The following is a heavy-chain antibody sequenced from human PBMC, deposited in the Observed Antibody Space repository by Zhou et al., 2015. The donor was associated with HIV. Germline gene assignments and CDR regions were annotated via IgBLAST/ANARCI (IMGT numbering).Heavy chain of an antibody. J-gene: IGHJ6*03. V-gene: IGHV1-69*01. CDR1: GGTFSSYA. Sequence: QVQLVQSGAEVKKPGSSVKVSCKASGGTFSSYAISWVRQAPGQGLEWMGGIIPIFGTANYAQKFQGRVTITADESTSTVYMELSSLRSEDTAVYYCARVVRDVLVVYAMDYYYYMDVWGKGTTVTVSS. D-gene: IGHD2-8*02. CDR2: IIPIFGTA. CDR3: ARVVRDVLVVYAMDYYYYMDV.